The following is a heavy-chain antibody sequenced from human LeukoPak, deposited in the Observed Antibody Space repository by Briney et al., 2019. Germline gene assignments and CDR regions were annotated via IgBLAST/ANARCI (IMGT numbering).Heavy chain of an antibody. D-gene: IGHD1-26*01. CDR2: INPNSGGT. Sequence: GASVKVSCKASGYTFTGYYMHWVRQAPGPGLEWMGWINPNSGGTNYAQKFQGRVTVTRDTSISAAYMELSSLRSDNTAVYYCARVSESGSLDYWGQGTLVTVSS. V-gene: IGHV1-2*02. CDR3: ARVSESGSLDY. CDR1: GYTFTGYY. J-gene: IGHJ4*02.